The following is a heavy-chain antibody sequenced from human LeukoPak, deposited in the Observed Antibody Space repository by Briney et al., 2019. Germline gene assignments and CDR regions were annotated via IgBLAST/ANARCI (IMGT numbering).Heavy chain of an antibody. CDR2: IYSGGKT. CDR1: GFTAGNKY. V-gene: IGHV3-53*05. Sequence: PGGSLRLSCAVSGFTAGNKYMSWVRQAPGKGLEWVSVIYSGGKTYYADSVKGRFTISKDNFNNRLYLEMNSLGPEDTAVYYCASSSAWFLNYAMDVRGQGATVTVSS. J-gene: IGHJ6*02. D-gene: IGHD6-19*01. CDR3: ASSSAWFLNYAMDV.